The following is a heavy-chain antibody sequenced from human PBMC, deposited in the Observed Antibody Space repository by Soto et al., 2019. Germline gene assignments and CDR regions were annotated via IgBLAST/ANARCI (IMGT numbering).Heavy chain of an antibody. J-gene: IGHJ2*01. V-gene: IGHV4-34*01. CDR2: INRSGST. CDR1: GGSFIEYY. CDR3: VRGRHISIFGVVTHSGLFDL. D-gene: IGHD3-3*01. Sequence: SETLSLTCAVYGGSFIEYYWTWIRQSPGKGLEWIGEINRSGSTNYNPSLKSRVTISVDTFKKQVSLKLSSVTPADTAVYYCVRGRHISIFGVVTHSGLFDLWGRGTLVTVSS.